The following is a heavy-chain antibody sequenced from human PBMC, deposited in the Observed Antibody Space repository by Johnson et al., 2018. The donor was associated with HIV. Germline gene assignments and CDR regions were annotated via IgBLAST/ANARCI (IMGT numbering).Heavy chain of an antibody. CDR3: AKQLAGHDAFDI. V-gene: IGHV3-30*18. CDR1: GFTFSSHV. D-gene: IGHD6-6*01. CDR2: ISYDGSNK. J-gene: IGHJ3*02. Sequence: QVQLVESGGGLVQPVRSLRLSCAASGFTFSSHVMHWVRQAPGKGLEWVAIISYDGSNKYYADSVKGRFTISRDNSKNTLYLQMNSLRAEDTAVYYCAKQLAGHDAFDIWGQGTMVTVSS.